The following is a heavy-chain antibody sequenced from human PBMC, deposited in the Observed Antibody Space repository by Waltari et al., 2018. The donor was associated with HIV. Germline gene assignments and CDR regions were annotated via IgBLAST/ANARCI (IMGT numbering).Heavy chain of an antibody. J-gene: IGHJ5*01. CDR1: GPSISSRRYY. Sequence: QLLLQESGPGLVRPSETLSLTCTVTGPSISSRRYYWGWVRQPPGKGLEWIVSTMYSGSTYNNPSLKSRVAISVDTSRNQFSLKLTSVTAADTALYYCARHDGTSYYCGSDMNPRPFSFWFASWGQGILVTVSS. D-gene: IGHD3-10*01. CDR3: ARHDGTSYYCGSDMNPRPFSFWFAS. CDR2: TMYSGST. V-gene: IGHV4-39*01.